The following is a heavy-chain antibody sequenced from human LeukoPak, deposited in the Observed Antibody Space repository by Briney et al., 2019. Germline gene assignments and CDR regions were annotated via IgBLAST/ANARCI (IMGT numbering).Heavy chain of an antibody. D-gene: IGHD5-24*01. CDR1: GYSISRGSY. V-gene: IGHV4-38-2*01. Sequence: PSETLSLTCAVSGYSISRGSYWGWIRQPPGKGLEWIGGVYHSGSAYYNPSLTSRVTISVDTSKNQFSLKLTSVTAADTAVYYCAVGLHSGQFAFDIWGQGTMVTVSS. J-gene: IGHJ3*02. CDR3: AVGLHSGQFAFDI. CDR2: VYHSGSA.